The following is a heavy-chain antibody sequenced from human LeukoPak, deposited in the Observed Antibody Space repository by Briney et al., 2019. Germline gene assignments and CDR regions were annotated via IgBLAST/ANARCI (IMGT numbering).Heavy chain of an antibody. Sequence: ASVKVSCKASGYTFTSYGISWVRQAPGQGLEWMGWISAYNGNTNYAQKLQGRVTMTRNTSISTAYMELSSLRSEDTAVYYCARGGRYFDFDYWGQGTLVTVSS. D-gene: IGHD3-9*01. CDR2: ISAYNGNT. CDR1: GYTFTSYG. J-gene: IGHJ4*02. V-gene: IGHV1-18*01. CDR3: ARGGRYFDFDY.